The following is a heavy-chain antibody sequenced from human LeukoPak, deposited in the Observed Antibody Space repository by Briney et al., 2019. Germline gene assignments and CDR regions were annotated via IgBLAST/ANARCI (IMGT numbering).Heavy chain of an antibody. J-gene: IGHJ4*02. CDR3: AKDREGSSWFDY. D-gene: IGHD6-13*01. CDR1: GFTFSSYG. V-gene: IGHV3-30*18. Sequence: PGRSLRLSCAASGFTFSSYGMHWVRQAPGKGLEWVAVISYDGSNKYYADSVKGRFTISRDNSKNTLYRQMNSLRAEDTAVYYCAKDREGSSWFDYWGQGTLVTVSS. CDR2: ISYDGSNK.